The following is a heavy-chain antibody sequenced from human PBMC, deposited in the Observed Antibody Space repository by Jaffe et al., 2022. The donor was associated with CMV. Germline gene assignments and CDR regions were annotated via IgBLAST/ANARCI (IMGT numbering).Heavy chain of an antibody. J-gene: IGHJ6*03. CDR3: ARTDHRTPDYCSSTSCSYYYYYYMDV. CDR1: GYSFTSYW. CDR2: IYPGDSDT. V-gene: IGHV5-51*01. D-gene: IGHD2-2*01. Sequence: EVQLVQSGAEVKKPGESLKISCKGSGYSFTSYWIGWVRQMPGKGLEWMGIIYPGDSDTRYSPSFQGQVTISADKSISTAYLQWSSLKASDTAMYYCARTDHRTPDYCSSTSCSYYYYYYMDVWGKGTTVTVSS.